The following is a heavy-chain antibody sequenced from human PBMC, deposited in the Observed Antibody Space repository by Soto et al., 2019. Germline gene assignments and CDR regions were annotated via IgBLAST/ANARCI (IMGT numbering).Heavy chain of an antibody. V-gene: IGHV3-30-3*01. Sequence: GGSLRLSCAASGFTFSSYAMHWVRQAPGKGLEWVAVISYDGSNKYYADSVKGRFTISRDNSKNTLYLQMNSLRAEDTAVYYCARDSTNNPYDSSGYYFNWFDPWGQRTLVTVSS. CDR2: ISYDGSNK. CDR1: GFTFSSYA. J-gene: IGHJ5*02. CDR3: ARDSTNNPYDSSGYYFNWFDP. D-gene: IGHD3-22*01.